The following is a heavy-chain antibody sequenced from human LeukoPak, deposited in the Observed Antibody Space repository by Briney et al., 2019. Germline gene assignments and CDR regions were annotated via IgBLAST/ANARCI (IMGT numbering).Heavy chain of an antibody. CDR1: GGSISSYY. J-gene: IGHJ3*02. Sequence: PSETLSLTCTVSGGSISSYYWSWIRQPPGKGLEWIGYIYYSGSTNYNPSLKSRVTISVDTSKNQFSLKLSSVTAADTAIYYCAREGLRFSDFEIWGQGTMVTVSS. CDR2: IYYSGST. CDR3: AREGLRFSDFEI. D-gene: IGHD1-26*01. V-gene: IGHV4-59*01.